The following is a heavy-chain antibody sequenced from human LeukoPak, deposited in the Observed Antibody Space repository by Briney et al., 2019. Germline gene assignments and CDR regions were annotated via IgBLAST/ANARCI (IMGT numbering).Heavy chain of an antibody. CDR3: AKLGYSSGWPVDY. J-gene: IGHJ4*02. CDR2: ISSSSSYI. D-gene: IGHD6-19*01. V-gene: IGHV3-21*01. CDR1: GFTFSSYS. Sequence: PGGSLRLSCAASGFTFSSYSMNWVRQAPGKGLEWVSSISSSSSYIYYADSVKGRFTISRDNVKNSLYLQMNSLRAEDTAVYYCAKLGYSSGWPVDYWGQGTLVTVSS.